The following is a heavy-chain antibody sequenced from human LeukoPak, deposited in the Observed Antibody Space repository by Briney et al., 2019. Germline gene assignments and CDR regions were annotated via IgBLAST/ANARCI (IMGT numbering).Heavy chain of an antibody. J-gene: IGHJ4*02. V-gene: IGHV3-74*01. CDR1: GFTFSSYA. D-gene: IGHD3-10*01. Sequence: SGGSLRLSCAASGFTFSSYAMSWVRQAPGKGLEWVSRINSDGSSTSYADSVKGRFTISRDNAKNTLYLQMNSLRAEDTAVYYCAREEDYGSGSFPFDYWGQGTLVTVSS. CDR3: AREEDYGSGSFPFDY. CDR2: INSDGSST.